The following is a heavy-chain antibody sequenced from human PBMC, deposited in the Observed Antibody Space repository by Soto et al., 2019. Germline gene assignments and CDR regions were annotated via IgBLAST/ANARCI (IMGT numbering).Heavy chain of an antibody. D-gene: IGHD2-2*01. V-gene: IGHV3-21*01. J-gene: IGHJ4*02. CDR2: ISKSDYT. CDR3: AREDSIIIPAVSDF. CDR1: GFAFNNYD. Sequence: GGSLRLSCTVSGFAFNNYDINWVRQAPGKGLEWVSSISKSDYTYYSDSVKGRFATSRDNAKSSVSLQMNALRVEDTAVYYCAREDSIIIPAVSDFWGQGTLVTVSS.